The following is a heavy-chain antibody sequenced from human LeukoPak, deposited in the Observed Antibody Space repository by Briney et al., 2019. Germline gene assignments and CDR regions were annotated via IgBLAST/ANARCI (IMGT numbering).Heavy chain of an antibody. CDR1: GYTFTSYD. CDR3: ARRLVGFDYGDFASDDAFDI. D-gene: IGHD4-17*01. CDR2: MNPNSGNT. J-gene: IGHJ3*02. Sequence: ASVKVSCKASGYTFTSYDINWVRQATGQGREWMGWMNPNSGNTGYAQKFQGRVTITRNTSISTAYMELSSLRSEDTAVYYCARRLVGFDYGDFASDDAFDIWGQGTMVTVSS. V-gene: IGHV1-8*03.